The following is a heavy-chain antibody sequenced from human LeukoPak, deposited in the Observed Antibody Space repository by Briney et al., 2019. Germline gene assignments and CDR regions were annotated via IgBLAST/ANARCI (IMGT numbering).Heavy chain of an antibody. V-gene: IGHV3-7*03. CDR3: ARAGYSYGRGVDAFDI. J-gene: IGHJ3*02. D-gene: IGHD5-18*01. CDR2: IKQDESEK. CDR1: GFTFKNYW. Sequence: GGSLRLSCVVSGFTFKNYWMSWVRQAPGKGLEWVASIKQDESEKYYVDSVKGRFTISRDNAESSLYLQMNNLRAEDTALYYCARAGYSYGRGVDAFDIWGQGTMVAVSS.